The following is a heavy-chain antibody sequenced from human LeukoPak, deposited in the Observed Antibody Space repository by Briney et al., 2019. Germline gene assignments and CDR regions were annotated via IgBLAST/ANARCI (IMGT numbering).Heavy chain of an antibody. CDR2: INHSGST. J-gene: IGHJ4*02. V-gene: IGHV4-34*01. CDR1: GGSFSGYY. Sequence: KTSETLSLTCAVYGGSFSGYYWSWIRQPPGKGLEWIGEINHSGSTNYNPSLKSRVTISVDTSKNQFSLKLSSATAADTAVYYCASSEGTLKFDYWGQGTLVTVSS. D-gene: IGHD1-14*01. CDR3: ASSEGTLKFDY.